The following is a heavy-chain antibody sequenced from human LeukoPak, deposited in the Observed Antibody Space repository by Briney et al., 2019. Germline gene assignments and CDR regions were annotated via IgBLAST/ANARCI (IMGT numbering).Heavy chain of an antibody. Sequence: PGGSLRLSCAASGFTFSSYEMNWVRQAPGKGLEGVSYISGSGNTIYYADSVQGRFTISRDNAKNSLYLRMNSLRAEDTALYYCARGLGPDYWGQGTLVTVSS. CDR2: ISGSGNTI. CDR3: ARGLGPDY. V-gene: IGHV3-48*03. D-gene: IGHD3-9*01. J-gene: IGHJ4*02. CDR1: GFTFSSYE.